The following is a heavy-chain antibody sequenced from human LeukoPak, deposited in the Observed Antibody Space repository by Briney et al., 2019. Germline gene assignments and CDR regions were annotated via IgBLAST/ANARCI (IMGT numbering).Heavy chain of an antibody. J-gene: IGHJ6*03. V-gene: IGHV3-66*02. D-gene: IGHD1-26*01. Sequence: GGSLRLSCAASGFTVSSNYMSWVRQAPGKGLEWVSVIYSGGSTYYADSVKGRFTISRDNSKNTLYLQMNSLRAEDTAVYYCASAEYSGSYYSEYYYYYMDVRGKGTTVTVSS. CDR2: IYSGGST. CDR3: ASAEYSGSYYSEYYYYYMDV. CDR1: GFTVSSNY.